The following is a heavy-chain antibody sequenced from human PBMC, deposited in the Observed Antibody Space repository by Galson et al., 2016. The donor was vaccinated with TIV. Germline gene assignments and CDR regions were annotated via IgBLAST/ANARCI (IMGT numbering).Heavy chain of an antibody. CDR2: IRTSNGDT. D-gene: IGHD1-1*01. CDR3: ARDWDGSVNWFDP. J-gene: IGHJ5*02. V-gene: IGHV1-18*01. CDR1: GYTFTNYG. Sequence: CKASGYTFTNYGMSWVRQAPGQGPERMGWIRTSNGDTNRAQKFQERVTLTRDTSTTTAYMELMRLRFDDTAVYYCARDWDGSVNWFDPWGQGTLVTVSS.